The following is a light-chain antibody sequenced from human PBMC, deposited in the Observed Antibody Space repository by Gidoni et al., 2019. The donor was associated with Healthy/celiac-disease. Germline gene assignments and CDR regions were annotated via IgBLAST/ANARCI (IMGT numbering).Light chain of an antibody. CDR2: QDS. Sequence: SYELTQPPSLSVSPGQTASITCSGDKLGDKYACWYQQKPGQSPVLVIYQDSKRPSGIPERFSGSSSGNTATLTISGTQAMDEADYYCQAWDSSTASFGGGTKLTVL. V-gene: IGLV3-1*01. CDR3: QAWDSSTAS. J-gene: IGLJ2*01. CDR1: KLGDKY.